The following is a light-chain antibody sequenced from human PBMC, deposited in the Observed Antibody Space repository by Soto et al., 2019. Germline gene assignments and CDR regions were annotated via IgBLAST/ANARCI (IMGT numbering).Light chain of an antibody. CDR2: GAS. J-gene: IGKJ1*01. CDR3: QQYGSSGT. CDR1: QSIGSN. V-gene: IGKV3D-15*01. Sequence: EIVMTQSPATLSVSPGERATLSCRASQSIGSNLAWYQQRPGQGPRLLIYGASTRATGIPARFRGSGSGTEFTLTISRLEPEDFAVYYCQQYGSSGTFGQGTKVDIK.